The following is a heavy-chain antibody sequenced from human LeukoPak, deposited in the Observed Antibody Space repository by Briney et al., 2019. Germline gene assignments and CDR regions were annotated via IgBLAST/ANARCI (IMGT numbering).Heavy chain of an antibody. CDR1: GGTFISYA. J-gene: IGHJ6*02. D-gene: IGHD1-26*01. V-gene: IGHV1-69*01. Sequence: TVKVSCKASGGTFISYAISWVRQAPGQGLEWMGGIIPIFDTADYAQKFQGRVTITADESTSTAYMELSSLRSEDTAVFYCARISLGAIWGYYYGMDVWGQGTTVTVSS. CDR3: ARISLGAIWGYYYGMDV. CDR2: IIPIFDTA.